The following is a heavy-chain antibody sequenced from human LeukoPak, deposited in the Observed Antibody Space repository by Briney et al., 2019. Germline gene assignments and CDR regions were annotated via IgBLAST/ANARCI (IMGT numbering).Heavy chain of an antibody. J-gene: IGHJ3*01. CDR2: ISASGGSA. D-gene: IGHD3-22*01. Sequence: GGSLRLSCAASGFTFSSYAMSWVRQAPGKGLEWVSFISASGGSAHYADSVRGRFTISRDNSKNTLYLQMNSLRAEDTAVYYCAKAGSYSDISVYPLASFDFWGQGTMVTVSS. CDR3: AKAGSYSDISVYPLASFDF. CDR1: GFTFSSYA. V-gene: IGHV3-23*01.